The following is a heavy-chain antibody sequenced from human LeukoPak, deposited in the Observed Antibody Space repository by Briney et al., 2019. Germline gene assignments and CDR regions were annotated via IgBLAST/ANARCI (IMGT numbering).Heavy chain of an antibody. J-gene: IGHJ2*01. CDR1: GGSINSYY. CDR3: ARVDATGLGYFAL. Sequence: SETLSLTCTVSGGSINSYYWSWIRQPPGKGLEWIGYIYYSGSTNYNPSLKSRVTISGDTSKNQFSLKLRSVTAADTAVYYCARVDATGLGYFALWGRGTLVTVSS. V-gene: IGHV4-59*01. D-gene: IGHD2-15*01. CDR2: IYYSGST.